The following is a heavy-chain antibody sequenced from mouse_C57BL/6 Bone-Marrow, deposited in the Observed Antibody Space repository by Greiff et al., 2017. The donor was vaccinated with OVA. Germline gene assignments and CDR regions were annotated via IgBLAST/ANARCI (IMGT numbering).Heavy chain of an antibody. J-gene: IGHJ3*01. D-gene: IGHD2-1*01. V-gene: IGHV1-4*01. CDR2: INPSSGYT. Sequence: QVQLQQSGAELARPGASVKMSCKASGYTFTSYTMHWVKQRPGQGLEWIGYINPSSGYTKYNQKFKDKATLTADKSSSTAYMQLSSLTSEGSAVYYCAREDGNWFAYWGQGTLVTVSA. CDR3: AREDGNWFAY. CDR1: GYTFTSYT.